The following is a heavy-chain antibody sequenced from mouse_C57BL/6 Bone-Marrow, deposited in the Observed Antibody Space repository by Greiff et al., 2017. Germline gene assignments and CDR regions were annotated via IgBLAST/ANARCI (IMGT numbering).Heavy chain of an antibody. CDR2: IDPENGDT. Sequence: VQLKQSGAELVRPGASVKLSCTASGFNIKDDYMHWVKQRPEQGLEWIGWIDPENGDTEYASKFQGQATITADTSSNTAYLQLSSLTSEDTAVYYCTTVYDGYFGTYWGQGTLVTVSA. CDR1: GFNIKDDY. CDR3: TTVYDGYFGTY. J-gene: IGHJ3*01. D-gene: IGHD2-3*01. V-gene: IGHV14-4*01.